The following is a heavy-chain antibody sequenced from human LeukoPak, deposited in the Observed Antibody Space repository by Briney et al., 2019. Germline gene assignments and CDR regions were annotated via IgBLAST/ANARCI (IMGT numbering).Heavy chain of an antibody. J-gene: IGHJ2*01. CDR3: ARDPPQPGITAAGYFDL. V-gene: IGHV4-59*01. D-gene: IGHD6-13*01. Sequence: NPSETLSLTCTASGVSISSYYWSWVRQPPGKGLEWIGNVYYSGSTNYNPSLKSRVTISADTSKNQFSLKVRSVTAADTAVYYCARDPPQPGITAAGYFDLWGRGTLVTVSS. CDR1: GVSISSYY. CDR2: VYYSGST.